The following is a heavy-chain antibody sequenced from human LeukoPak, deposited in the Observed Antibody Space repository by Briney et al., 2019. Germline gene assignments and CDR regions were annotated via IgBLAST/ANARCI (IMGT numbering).Heavy chain of an antibody. J-gene: IGHJ1*01. CDR1: GGSMSTYY. D-gene: IGHD6-19*01. CDR3: ARDFGSASSWRGFQH. CDR2: IYSSGST. Sequence: SETLSLTCTVSGGSMSTYYWIWIRQPAGKGLEWIGRIYSSGSTNYSPSLKSRVTMSVDTSKNEFSLKLSSVTAADTAVYYCARDFGSASSWRGFQHWGQGTLVTVSS. V-gene: IGHV4-4*07.